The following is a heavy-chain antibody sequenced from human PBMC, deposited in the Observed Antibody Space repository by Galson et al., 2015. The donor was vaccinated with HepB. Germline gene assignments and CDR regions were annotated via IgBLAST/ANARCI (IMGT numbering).Heavy chain of an antibody. CDR2: ISGSGGST. Sequence: SLRLSCAASGFTFSSYAMSWVRQAPGKGLEWVSAISGSGGSTYYADSVKGRFTISRDNSKNTLYLQMNSLRAEDTAVYYCAKGWGYCSGGSCYDDYWGQGTLVTVSS. D-gene: IGHD2-15*01. V-gene: IGHV3-23*01. CDR3: AKGWGYCSGGSCYDDY. J-gene: IGHJ4*02. CDR1: GFTFSSYA.